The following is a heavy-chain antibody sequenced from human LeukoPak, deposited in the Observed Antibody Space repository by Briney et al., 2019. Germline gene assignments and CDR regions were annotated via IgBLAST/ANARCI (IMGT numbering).Heavy chain of an antibody. CDR1: GGSFSGYY. CDR2: INHSGST. J-gene: IGHJ5*02. V-gene: IGHV4-34*01. Sequence: SETLSLTCAVYGGSFSGYYWGWIRQPPGKGLEWIGEINHSGSTNYNPSLKSRVTISVDTSKNQFSLKLSSVTAADTAVYYCARVGSGWYRWFDPWGQGTLVTVSS. CDR3: ARVGSGWYRWFDP. D-gene: IGHD6-19*01.